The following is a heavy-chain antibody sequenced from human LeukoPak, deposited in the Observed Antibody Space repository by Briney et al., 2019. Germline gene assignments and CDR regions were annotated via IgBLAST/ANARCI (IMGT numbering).Heavy chain of an antibody. D-gene: IGHD6-19*01. CDR2: IYYSGST. CDR1: GGSISSYY. V-gene: IGHV4-59*12. Sequence: SETLSLTCTVSGGSISSYYWSWIRQPPGKGLEWIGYIYYSGSTNYNPSLKSRVAMSVDTSKNQFSLKLSSVTAADTAVYYCARIGYSSGWYSFDYWGQGTLVTVSS. J-gene: IGHJ4*02. CDR3: ARIGYSSGWYSFDY.